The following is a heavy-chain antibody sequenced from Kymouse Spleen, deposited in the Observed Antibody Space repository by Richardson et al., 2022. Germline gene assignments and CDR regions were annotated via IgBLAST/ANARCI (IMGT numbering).Heavy chain of an antibody. D-gene: IGHD3-10*01. CDR2: ISYDGSNK. V-gene: IGHV3-30*18. J-gene: IGHJ4*02,IGHJ5*02. Sequence: QVQLVESGGGVVQPGRSLRLSCAASGFTFSSYGMHWVRQAPGKGLEWVAVISYDGSNKYYADSVKGRFTISRDNSKNTLYLQMNSLRAEDTAVYYCAKELVRGVPPLGWWGQGTLVTVSS. CDR3: AKELVRGVPPLGW. CDR1: GFTFSSYG.